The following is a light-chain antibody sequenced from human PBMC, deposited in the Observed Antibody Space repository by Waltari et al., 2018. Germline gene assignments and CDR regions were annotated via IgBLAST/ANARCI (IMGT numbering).Light chain of an antibody. CDR2: EVS. CDR3: SSYTSSSTKV. CDR1: SSDVGGYNY. V-gene: IGLV2-14*01. J-gene: IGLJ1*01. Sequence: QSALTQPASVSGSPGPSITISCTGTSSDVGGYNYVPWYQQHPGKAPKLMIYEVSNRPSGVSNRFSGSKSGNTASLTISGLQAEDEADYYCSSYTSSSTKVFGTGTKVTVL.